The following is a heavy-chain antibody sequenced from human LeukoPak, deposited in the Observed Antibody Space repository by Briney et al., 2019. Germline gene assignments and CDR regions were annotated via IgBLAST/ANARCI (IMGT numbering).Heavy chain of an antibody. V-gene: IGHV4-34*01. CDR3: SGVGLGYCTNGVCYSYFDY. J-gene: IGHJ4*02. D-gene: IGHD2-8*01. Sequence: SETLSLTCAVYGGSFSGYYWSWIRQPPGKGLEWIGKINHSGSTNYNPSLKSRVTISVDTSKNQFSLKLSSVTAADTAVYYCSGVGLGYCTNGVCYSYFDYWGQGTLVTVSS. CDR1: GGSFSGYY. CDR2: INHSGST.